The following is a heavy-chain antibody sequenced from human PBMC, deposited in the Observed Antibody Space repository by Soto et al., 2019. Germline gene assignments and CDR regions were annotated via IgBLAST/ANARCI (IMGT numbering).Heavy chain of an antibody. V-gene: IGHV4-59*01. CDR3: ARDSGYYDFWSGYSGQGAFDI. D-gene: IGHD3-3*01. CDR1: GGSISSYY. Sequence: SETLSLTCTVSGGSISSYYWSWIRQPPGKGLEWIGYIYYSGSTNYNPSLKSRVTISVDTSKNQFSLKLSSVTAADTAVYYCARDSGYYDFWSGYSGQGAFDIWGQGTMVTVSS. CDR2: IYYSGST. J-gene: IGHJ3*02.